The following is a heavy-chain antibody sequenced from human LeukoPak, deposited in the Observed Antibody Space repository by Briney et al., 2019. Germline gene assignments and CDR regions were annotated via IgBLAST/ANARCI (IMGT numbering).Heavy chain of an antibody. Sequence: PGGSLRLSCAASGFTFSSYAMSWVRQALGKGLEWVSAISGSGGSTYYADSVKGRFTTSRDNSKNTLYLQMNSLRAEDTAVYYCAKVNSLFLELVQPDYWGQGTLVTVSS. V-gene: IGHV3-23*01. CDR3: AKVNSLFLELVQPDY. CDR2: ISGSGGST. J-gene: IGHJ4*02. CDR1: GFTFSSYA. D-gene: IGHD3-3*01.